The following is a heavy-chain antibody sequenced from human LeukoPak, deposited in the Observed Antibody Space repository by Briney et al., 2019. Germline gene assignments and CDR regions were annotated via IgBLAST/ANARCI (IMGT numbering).Heavy chain of an antibody. J-gene: IGHJ4*02. CDR2: ILSGGDTT. CDR3: AKDLISPRRVGSSEKLDY. Sequence: PGGSLRLSCAASGFTFSSYAMSWVRQAPGKGLEWVSSILSGGDTTSYADSVRGRFTISRHNSKNTLYLEMNSLRAEDTAIYYGAKDLISPRRVGSSEKLDYWGQGALVTVSS. V-gene: IGHV3-23*01. D-gene: IGHD3-10*01. CDR1: GFTFSSYA.